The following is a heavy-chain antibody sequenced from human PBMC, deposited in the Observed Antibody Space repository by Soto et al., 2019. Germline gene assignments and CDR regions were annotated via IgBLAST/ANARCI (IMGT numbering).Heavy chain of an antibody. J-gene: IGHJ6*02. CDR3: ARRGGSSSGYYYYAMDV. CDR2: IYSNGDT. Sequence: SETLSLTCSVSSDSMNSGGYYWSWIRQHPGKGLEWIGYIYSNGDTYYNPSPKSRVTISVDTSKNQFSLNLTSVTAADTAVYYCARRGGSSSGYYYYAMDVWGQGTTVTVSS. D-gene: IGHD6-6*01. V-gene: IGHV4-31*03. CDR1: SDSMNSGGYY.